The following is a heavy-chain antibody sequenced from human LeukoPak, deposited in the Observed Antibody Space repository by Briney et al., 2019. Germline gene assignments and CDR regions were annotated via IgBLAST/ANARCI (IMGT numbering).Heavy chain of an antibody. V-gene: IGHV3-21*01. CDR2: ISSSSSYI. J-gene: IGHJ4*02. CDR3: ARDLGQGPESNHYDY. D-gene: IGHD1-14*01. CDR1: GFTFSSYE. Sequence: PGGSLRLSCAASGFTFSSYEMNWVRQAPGKGLEWVSSISSSSSYIYYADSVKGRFTISRDNAKNSLYLQMNSLRAEDTAVYYCARDLGQGPESNHYDYWGQGTLVTVSS.